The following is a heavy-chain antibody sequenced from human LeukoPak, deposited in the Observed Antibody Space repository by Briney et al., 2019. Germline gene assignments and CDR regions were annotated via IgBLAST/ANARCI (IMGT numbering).Heavy chain of an antibody. J-gene: IGHJ4*02. V-gene: IGHV3-23*01. CDR2: IIGSGGDT. CDR3: ARDKFRGYFDY. CDR1: GFTFSSYA. Sequence: GGSLRLSCAASGFTFSSYAMSWVRQAPGKGLEWVSTIIGSGGDTYYADSVKGRFTISRDTSKNTLYLQMKSLRAEDTAVYYCARDKFRGYFDYWGQGTLVTVSS. D-gene: IGHD3-10*01.